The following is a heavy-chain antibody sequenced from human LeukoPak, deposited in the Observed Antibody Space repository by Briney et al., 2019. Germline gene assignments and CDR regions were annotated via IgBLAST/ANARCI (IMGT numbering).Heavy chain of an antibody. D-gene: IGHD5-12*01. CDR2: IYHSGST. J-gene: IGHJ3*02. Sequence: SETLSLTCAVAGGSISSGGYCWGWIRQPRGKGQEWIGYIYHSGSTYYNPSLKSRVTISVDRSKNQFSLKLSSVTAEDTAVYYCAKDPISMTYAYDAFDIWGQGTMVTVSP. CDR1: GGSISSGGYC. V-gene: IGHV4-30-2*01. CDR3: AKDPISMTYAYDAFDI.